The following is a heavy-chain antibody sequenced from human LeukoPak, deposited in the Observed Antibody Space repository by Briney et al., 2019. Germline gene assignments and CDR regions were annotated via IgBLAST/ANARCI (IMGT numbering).Heavy chain of an antibody. CDR2: IYYSGST. D-gene: IGHD4-23*01. V-gene: IGHV4-59*08. CDR1: GGSISSYY. CDR3: ARHKLLRWPNLGVFDY. Sequence: PSETLSLTCTVSGGSISSYYWSWIRQPPGKGLEWIGYIYYSGSTNYNPSLKSRVTISVDTSKNQFSLKLSSVTAADTAVYYCARHKLLRWPNLGVFDYWGQGTLVTVSS. J-gene: IGHJ4*02.